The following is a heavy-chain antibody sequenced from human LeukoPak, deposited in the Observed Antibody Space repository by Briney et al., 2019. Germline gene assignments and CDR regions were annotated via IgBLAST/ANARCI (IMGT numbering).Heavy chain of an antibody. Sequence: PGGSLRLSCGASGFTVPSSYITWVRQAPGKELEWVSIIQISGSTYYADSVRGRFTISRDNSKNTVYLQMNSLRAEDTAVYYCARAVEYLPLDYWGQGTLVAVSS. V-gene: IGHV3-66*01. CDR1: GFTVPSSY. J-gene: IGHJ4*02. D-gene: IGHD2/OR15-2a*01. CDR3: ARAVEYLPLDY. CDR2: IQISGST.